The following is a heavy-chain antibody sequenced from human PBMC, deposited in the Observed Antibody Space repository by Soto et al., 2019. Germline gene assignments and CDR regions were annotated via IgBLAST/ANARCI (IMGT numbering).Heavy chain of an antibody. V-gene: IGHV3-30*18. Sequence: QVQLVESGGGVVQPGRSLRLSCAASGFTFSSYVMHWVRQAPGKGLEWVAVISYDGSNKYYADSVKGRFTISRDNSKHPLFLQMNSLRPEDTAVYYCAKDLEGYCSSTSCYTYFGLDVWGQGTTVTVSS. CDR3: AKDLEGYCSSTSCYTYFGLDV. CDR1: GFTFSSYV. CDR2: ISYDGSNK. D-gene: IGHD2-2*01. J-gene: IGHJ6*02.